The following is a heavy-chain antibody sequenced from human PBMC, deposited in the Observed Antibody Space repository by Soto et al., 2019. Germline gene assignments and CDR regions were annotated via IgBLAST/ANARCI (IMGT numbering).Heavy chain of an antibody. J-gene: IGHJ5*02. Sequence: ASVKVSCKASGYTFTNYAMHWVRQAPGQRLEWMGWINTGNGNTKYSQMLQGRVTITRDTSASTAYLELSSLRSEDTAVYYCAIRLWGSSWGQGTLVTVPQ. CDR3: AIRLWGSS. D-gene: IGHD3-16*01. V-gene: IGHV1-3*04. CDR1: GYTFTNYA. CDR2: INTGNGNT.